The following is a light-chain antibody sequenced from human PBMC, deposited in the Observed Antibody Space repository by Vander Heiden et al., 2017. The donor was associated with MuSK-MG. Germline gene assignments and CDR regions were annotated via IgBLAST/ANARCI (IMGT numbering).Light chain of an antibody. CDR2: RNN. CDR3: AAQADGLSGVV. Sequence: PGHTVTIPCSATSSNIGGNYVYWYQQLPGTAPKLLIVRNNQRPSGVPDRFPCSKSGTSDSPALTGLWSEDKAEDDCAAQADGLSGVVFGGGTKLTVL. J-gene: IGLJ3*02. CDR1: SSNIGGNY. V-gene: IGLV1-47*03.